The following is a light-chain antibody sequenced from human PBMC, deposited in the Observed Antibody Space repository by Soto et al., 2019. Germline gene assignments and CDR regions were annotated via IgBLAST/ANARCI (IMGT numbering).Light chain of an antibody. J-gene: IGKJ4*01. CDR3: QQRSNWPLT. V-gene: IGKV3-11*01. CDR1: QSVSSY. Sequence: EIVLTQSPATLSLSPGERATISCRASQSVSSYLAWYQHKPGQAPRLLIYDASNRATGIPARFSGSGAGTDFTLTISSLEPEELAVYYGQQRSNWPLTFGGGTKVEIK. CDR2: DAS.